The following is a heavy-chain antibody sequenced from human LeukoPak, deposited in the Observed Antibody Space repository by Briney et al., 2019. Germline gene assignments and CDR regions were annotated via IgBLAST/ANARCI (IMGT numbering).Heavy chain of an antibody. CDR3: AREGGPYRPLDY. J-gene: IGHJ4*02. V-gene: IGHV4-4*02. CDR1: GGSISNTNW. CDR2: VNLQGST. Sequence: SGTLPLTCGVSGGSISNTNWWTWVRQPPGKGLEWIGEVNLQGSTNYNPSLKSRVAISVDRSENHISLKLTSVTAADTAVYYCAREGGPYRPLDYSGQGTLVTVAS.